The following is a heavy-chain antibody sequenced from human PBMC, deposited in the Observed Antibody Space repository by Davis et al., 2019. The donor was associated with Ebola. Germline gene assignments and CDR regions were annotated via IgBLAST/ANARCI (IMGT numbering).Heavy chain of an antibody. CDR3: TTVGGYIYGQRDY. Sequence: PGGSLRPSCAVSGFAFSNAWMNWVRQAPGKGLEWVGRIKRKADGGTTDHAAPVKGRFTISREDSKNTLYLQMNSLKTEDTAVYYCTTVGGYIYGQRDYWGQGALVTVSS. D-gene: IGHD5-18*01. V-gene: IGHV3-15*07. CDR2: IKRKADGGTT. J-gene: IGHJ4*02. CDR1: GFAFSNAW.